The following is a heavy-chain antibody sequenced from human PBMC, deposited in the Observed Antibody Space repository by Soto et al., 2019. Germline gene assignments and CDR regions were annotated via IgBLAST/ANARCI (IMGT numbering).Heavy chain of an antibody. CDR3: ARATRAVRGPTGAADYYYYYGMDV. CDR2: IYYSGST. J-gene: IGHJ6*02. V-gene: IGHV4-59*01. D-gene: IGHD3-10*01. Sequence: SETLSLTCTVSGGSISSYYWSWIRQPPRKXLACIGYIYYSGSTNYNPSLKSRVTISVDTSKNQFSLKLSYVTAADTAVYYCARATRAVRGPTGAADYYYYYGMDVWGQGTTVSVSS. CDR1: GGSISSYY.